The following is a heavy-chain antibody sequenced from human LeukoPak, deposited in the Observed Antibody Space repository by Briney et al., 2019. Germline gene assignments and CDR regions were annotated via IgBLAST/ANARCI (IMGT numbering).Heavy chain of an antibody. V-gene: IGHV3-66*02. CDR1: GFTVSSNY. CDR3: ARGPGGDAFDI. CDR2: IYSGGST. J-gene: IGHJ3*02. D-gene: IGHD3-10*01. Sequence: PGGSLRLSCAASGFTVSSNYMGWVRQAPGKGLEWVSVIYSGGSTYYADSVKGRFTISRDNSKNTLYLQMNSLRAEDTAVYYCARGPGGDAFDIWGQGTMVTVSS.